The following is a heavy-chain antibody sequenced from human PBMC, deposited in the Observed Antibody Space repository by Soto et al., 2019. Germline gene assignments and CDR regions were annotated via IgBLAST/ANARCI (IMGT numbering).Heavy chain of an antibody. D-gene: IGHD3-3*01. CDR1: GGSISSYY. CDR3: ARVRQYYDFWSGYSTNTYYYYYMDV. J-gene: IGHJ6*03. CDR2: IYYSGST. Sequence: QVQLQESGPGLVKPSETLSLTCTVSGGSISSYYWSWIRQPPGKGLEWIGYIYYSGSTNYNPSLKSRVTISVDTSKNQFSLKLSSVTAADTAVYYCARVRQYYDFWSGYSTNTYYYYYMDVWGKGTTVTVSS. V-gene: IGHV4-59*01.